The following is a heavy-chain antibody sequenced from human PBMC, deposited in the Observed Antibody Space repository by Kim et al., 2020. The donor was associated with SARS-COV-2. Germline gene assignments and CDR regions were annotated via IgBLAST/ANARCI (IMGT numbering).Heavy chain of an antibody. D-gene: IGHD1-26*01. J-gene: IGHJ4*02. CDR3: ASLLVGASAYYFDY. Sequence: SVKVSCKASGGTFSSYAISWVRQAPGQGLEWMGGIIPIFGTANYAQKFQGRVTITADESTSTAYMELSSLRSEDTAVYYCASLLVGASAYYFDYWGQGTLVTVSS. CDR1: GGTFSSYA. V-gene: IGHV1-69*13. CDR2: IIPIFGTA.